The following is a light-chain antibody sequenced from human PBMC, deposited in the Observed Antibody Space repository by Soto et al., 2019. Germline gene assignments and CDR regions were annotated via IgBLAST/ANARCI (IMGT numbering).Light chain of an antibody. Sequence: ILMMQSPATLSVSPGERATLSCRASQNIDSHLAWYQQKPGQAPRVVIFGASTRATGIAARFSGRGSGTDFTLTITSLQSEDFAVYYCQQYDEWPLTFGQGTKVEI. CDR1: QNIDSH. CDR2: GAS. V-gene: IGKV3-15*01. J-gene: IGKJ1*01. CDR3: QQYDEWPLT.